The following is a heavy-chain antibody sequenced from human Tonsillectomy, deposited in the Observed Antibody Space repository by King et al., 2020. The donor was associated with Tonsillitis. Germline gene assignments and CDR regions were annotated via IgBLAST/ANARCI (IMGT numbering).Heavy chain of an antibody. CDR3: ARDHGGEVVAGIVYSYSYHMDV. J-gene: IGHJ6*03. CDR2: ISGYNGNT. D-gene: IGHD6-19*01. V-gene: IGHV1-18*01. Sequence: QVQLVQSGAEVTKPGASVKVACKASGYTFGTYGINWVRQAPGQGLEWMGWISGYNGNTNYAHKFQGRVTMTTDTSTSTAYMELRSLRSDDTAVYYCARDHGGEVVAGIVYSYSYHMDVWGKGTTVTVSS. CDR1: GYTFGTYG.